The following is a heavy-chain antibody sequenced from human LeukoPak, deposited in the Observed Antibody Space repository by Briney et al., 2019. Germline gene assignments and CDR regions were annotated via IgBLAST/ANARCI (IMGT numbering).Heavy chain of an antibody. CDR3: ARDSPNYYGSGSPLDY. Sequence: GASVKVSCKASGYTFTSYYMHWVRQAPGQGLEWMGIINPSGGSTSYAQKFQGRVTMTRDTSTSTVFMELSSLRSEDTAVYYCARDSPNYYGSGSPLDYWGQGTLVTVSS. CDR2: INPSGGST. CDR1: GYTFTSYY. V-gene: IGHV1-46*01. D-gene: IGHD3-10*01. J-gene: IGHJ4*02.